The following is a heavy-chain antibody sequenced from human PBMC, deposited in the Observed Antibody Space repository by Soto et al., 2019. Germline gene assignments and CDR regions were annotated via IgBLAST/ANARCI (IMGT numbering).Heavy chain of an antibody. J-gene: IGHJ4*02. CDR2: IWYDGSNK. CDR1: GFTFSSYG. CDR3: ARGSGSSSWYQIDY. V-gene: IGHV3-33*01. D-gene: IGHD6-13*01. Sequence: PGGSLRLSCAASGFTFSSYGMHWVRQAPGKGLEWVAVIWYDGSNKYYADSVKGRFTISRDNSKNTLYLQMNSLRAEDTAVYYCARGSGSSSWYQIDYWGQGTLVTVSS.